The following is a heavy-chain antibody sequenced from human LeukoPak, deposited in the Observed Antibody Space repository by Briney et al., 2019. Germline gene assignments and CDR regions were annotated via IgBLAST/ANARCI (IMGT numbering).Heavy chain of an antibody. CDR1: GDSVTNHY. CDR3: ARGGIHYGSGSYPPARYFQH. D-gene: IGHD3-10*01. J-gene: IGHJ1*01. Sequence: SETLSLTCIVSGDSVTNHYWSLIRQPPGKGLEWIGYIYYSGSINYNPSLRSRVTISVDTSKNQFSLKLSSVTAADTAVYYCARGGIHYGSGSYPPARYFQHWGQGTLVTVSS. CDR2: IYYSGSI. V-gene: IGHV4-59*02.